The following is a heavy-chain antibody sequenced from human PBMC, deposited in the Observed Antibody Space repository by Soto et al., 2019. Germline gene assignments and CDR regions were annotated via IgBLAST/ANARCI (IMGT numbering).Heavy chain of an antibody. D-gene: IGHD3-22*01. CDR3: ARRGYYYDSSGYINWYFDL. CDR1: GYTFTSYG. V-gene: IGHV1-18*01. Sequence: ASVKVSCKASGYTFTSYGISWVRQAPGQGLEWMGWISAYNGNTNYAQKLQGRVTMTTDTSTSTAYMELRSLRSDDTAVYYCARRGYYYDSSGYINWYFDLWGRGTLVTVSS. J-gene: IGHJ2*01. CDR2: ISAYNGNT.